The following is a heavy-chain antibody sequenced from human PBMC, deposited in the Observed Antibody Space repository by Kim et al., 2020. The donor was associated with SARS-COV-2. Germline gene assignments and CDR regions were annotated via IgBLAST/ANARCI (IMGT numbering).Heavy chain of an antibody. Sequence: YADSGKGRSTSSRDNAKSSRYLQMNSLRAEDTAVYYCARVGHYYYYYMDVWGKGTTVTVSS. V-gene: IGHV3-11*01. CDR3: ARVGHYYYYYMDV. J-gene: IGHJ6*03.